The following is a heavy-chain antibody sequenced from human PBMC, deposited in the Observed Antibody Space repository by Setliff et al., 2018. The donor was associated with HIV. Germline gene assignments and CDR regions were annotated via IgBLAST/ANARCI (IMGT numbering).Heavy chain of an antibody. CDR3: ARDRFGVPAND. CDR1: GGSFSGYY. CDR2: RSDSGST. Sequence: SETLSLTCAVYGGSFSGYYWSWIRQSPRNRLEWIGERSDSGSTNYNPSLRSRVTISMDTSKNEFSLNLRSVTAADTAVYFCARDRFGVPANDWGQGILVTVSS. D-gene: IGHD3-3*01. V-gene: IGHV4-34*01. J-gene: IGHJ4*02.